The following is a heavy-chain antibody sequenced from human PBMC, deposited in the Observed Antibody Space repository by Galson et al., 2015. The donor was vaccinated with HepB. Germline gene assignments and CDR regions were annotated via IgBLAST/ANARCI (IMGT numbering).Heavy chain of an antibody. D-gene: IGHD3-22*01. CDR1: GFTFSSYS. V-gene: IGHV3-21*01. Sequence: SLRLSCAASGFTFSSYSMNWVRQAPGKGLEWVSSISSSSSYIYYADSVKGRFTISRDNAKNSLYLQMNSLRAEDTAVYYCARGGDYYDSSGYPYWYFDLWGRGTLVTVSS. J-gene: IGHJ2*01. CDR2: ISSSSSYI. CDR3: ARGGDYYDSSGYPYWYFDL.